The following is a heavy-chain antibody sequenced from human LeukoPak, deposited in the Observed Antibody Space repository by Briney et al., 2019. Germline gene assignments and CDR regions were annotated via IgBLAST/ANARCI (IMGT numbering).Heavy chain of an antibody. CDR1: GYTFTSYD. Sequence: GASVKVSCKASGYTFTSYDINWVRQATGQGLEWMGWMNPNSGNTGYAQKFQGRVTMTRNTSISTAYMELSSLRSEDTAVYYCARGFRHLSSGWPSSLYWGQGTLVTVSS. V-gene: IGHV1-8*02. CDR2: MNPNSGNT. CDR3: ARGFRHLSSGWPSSLY. D-gene: IGHD6-19*01. J-gene: IGHJ4*02.